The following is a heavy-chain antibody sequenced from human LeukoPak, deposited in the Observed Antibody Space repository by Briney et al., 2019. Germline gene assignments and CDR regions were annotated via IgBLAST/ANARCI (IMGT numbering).Heavy chain of an antibody. Sequence: SQTLSLTCTVSGGSISSGDYYWSWIRQPPGKGLEWIGYIYYSGSTYYNPSLKSRVTISVDTSKNQFSLKLSSVTAADTAVYYCARGHYDFWSGYYMPTNWFDPWGQGTLVTVSS. CDR2: IYYSGST. CDR3: ARGHYDFWSGYYMPTNWFDP. CDR1: GGSISSGDYY. J-gene: IGHJ5*02. V-gene: IGHV4-30-4*01. D-gene: IGHD3-3*01.